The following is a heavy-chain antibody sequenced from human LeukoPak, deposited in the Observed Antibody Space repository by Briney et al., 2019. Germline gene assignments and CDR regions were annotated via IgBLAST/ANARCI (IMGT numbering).Heavy chain of an antibody. CDR3: ARDQKDYYDSSGYQYYFDY. D-gene: IGHD3-22*01. CDR1: GFTFSSYS. Sequence: GGSLRLSCAASGFTFSSYSMNWVRQAPGKGLEWVSYISSSSTIYYADSVKGRFTISRDNAKNSLYLQMNSLRDEDTAAYYCARDQKDYYDSSGYQYYFDYWGQGTLVTVSS. V-gene: IGHV3-48*02. J-gene: IGHJ4*02. CDR2: ISSSSTI.